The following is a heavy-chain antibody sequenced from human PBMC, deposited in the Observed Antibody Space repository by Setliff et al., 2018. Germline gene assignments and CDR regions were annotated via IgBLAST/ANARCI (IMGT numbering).Heavy chain of an antibody. J-gene: IGHJ4*02. CDR3: ARMSTSGPHYDY. V-gene: IGHV1-3*01. CDR1: GYSFSSNA. D-gene: IGHD2-8*02. CDR2: IHAGSSNT. Sequence: ASVKVSCKASGYSFSSNAFHWVRQAPGQTLGWMGWIHAGSSNTLYSQRFQDRITISRDTSATTVHMELSSLRSDDTAVYYCARMSTSGPHYDYWGQGTQVTVSS.